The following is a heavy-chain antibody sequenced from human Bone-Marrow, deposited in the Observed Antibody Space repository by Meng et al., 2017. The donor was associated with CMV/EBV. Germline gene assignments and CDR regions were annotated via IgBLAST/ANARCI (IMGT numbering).Heavy chain of an antibody. CDR1: GFTFSSYG. CDR3: AKDLLSCSSTSCYTHHYYYYYGMDV. CDR2: IWYDGSNK. J-gene: IGHJ6*02. D-gene: IGHD2-2*02. V-gene: IGHV3-33*06. Sequence: GESLKISCAASGFTFSSYGMHWVRQAPGKGLEWVAVIWYDGSNKYYADSVKGRFTISRDNSKNTLYLQMNSLRAEDTAVYYCAKDLLSCSSTSCYTHHYYYYYGMDVWGQGTTVTVSS.